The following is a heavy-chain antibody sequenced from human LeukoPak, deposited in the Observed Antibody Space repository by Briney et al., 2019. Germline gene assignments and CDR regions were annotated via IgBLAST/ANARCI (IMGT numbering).Heavy chain of an antibody. CDR2: IYSGGST. D-gene: IGHD3-22*01. CDR3: AREYDSSGYQSYGMDV. J-gene: IGHJ6*02. CDR1: GFSFGDYA. Sequence: GGSLRLSCTGSGFSFGDYAMSWVRQAPGKGLEWVSVIYSGGSTYYADSVKGRFTISRDNSKNTLYLQMNSLRAEDTAVYYCAREYDSSGYQSYGMDVWGQGTTVTVSS. V-gene: IGHV3-53*01.